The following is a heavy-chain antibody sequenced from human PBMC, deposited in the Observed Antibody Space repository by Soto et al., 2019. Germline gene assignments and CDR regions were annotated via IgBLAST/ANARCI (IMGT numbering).Heavy chain of an antibody. CDR1: GFTFSTYA. D-gene: IGHD3-16*01. CDR2: ISGGGDNT. CDR3: GKGETRGGGSVGY. J-gene: IGHJ4*02. Sequence: EVQLLESGGGLVQPGGSLRLSCAASGFTFSTYAMTWVRQAPGKGLEWVSAISGGGDNTYYADSVKGRFTISRDNSKNTLYLQMNSLRVEDRALYYCGKGETRGGGSVGYWGQGTLVTVSS. V-gene: IGHV3-23*01.